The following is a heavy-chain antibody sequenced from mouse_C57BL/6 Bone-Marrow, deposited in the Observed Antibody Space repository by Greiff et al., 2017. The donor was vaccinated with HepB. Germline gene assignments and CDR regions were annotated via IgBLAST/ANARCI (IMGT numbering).Heavy chain of an antibody. J-gene: IGHJ3*01. CDR2: IYPGNSDT. D-gene: IGHD1-3*01. V-gene: IGHV1-5*01. Sequence: VQLQQSGTVLARPGASVKMSCKTSGYTFTSYWMHWVKQRPGQGLEWIGAIYPGNSDTSYNQKFKDKAKLTAVTSASTAYMELSSLTNEDSAVYYCTETNAYWGQGTLVTVSA. CDR1: GYTFTSYW. CDR3: TETNAY.